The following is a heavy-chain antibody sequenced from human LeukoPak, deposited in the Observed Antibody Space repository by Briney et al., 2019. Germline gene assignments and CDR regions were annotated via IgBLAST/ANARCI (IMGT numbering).Heavy chain of an antibody. CDR1: GYIFTSYY. CDR3: ARGVRITMVRGAFSTNWFDP. V-gene: IGHV1-46*01. D-gene: IGHD3-10*01. Sequence: ASVKVSCKASGYIFTSYYMHWVRQAPGQGLEWMGIINPSGGSTSYAQKFQGRVTMTRDTSTSTVYMELSSLRSEDTAVYYCARGVRITMVRGAFSTNWFDPWGQGTLVTVSS. CDR2: INPSGGST. J-gene: IGHJ5*02.